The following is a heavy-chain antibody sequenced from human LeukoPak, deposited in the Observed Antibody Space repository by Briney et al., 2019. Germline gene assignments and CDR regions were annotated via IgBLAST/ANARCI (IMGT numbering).Heavy chain of an antibody. D-gene: IGHD3-16*02. J-gene: IGHJ4*02. CDR1: GFTFSSYW. Sequence: HPGGSLRLSCAASGFTFSSYWMSWVRQAPGKGLEWVANIKQDGSEKYYVDSVKGRFTISRDNAKNSLYLQMNSLRAEDTAVYYCARWASDYVWGSYRFIGSHIDYWGQGTLVTVSS. CDR3: ARWASDYVWGSYRFIGSHIDY. CDR2: IKQDGSEK. V-gene: IGHV3-7*03.